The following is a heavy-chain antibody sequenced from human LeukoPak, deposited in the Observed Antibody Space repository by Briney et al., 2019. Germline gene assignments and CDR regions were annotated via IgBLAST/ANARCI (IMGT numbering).Heavy chain of an antibody. CDR1: GFTLNTNY. CDR3: ARGHNSTLPD. J-gene: IGHJ4*02. V-gene: IGHV3-66*01. Sequence: QAGGSLRLSCAASGFTLNTNYMNWVRQVPGKGLEWVSVIYAGGNTYYADSVKERFTISRDNSRNTLYLQMNSLRGDDTAVYYCARGHNSTLPDWGQGSLVTVSS. D-gene: IGHD1-20*01. CDR2: IYAGGNT.